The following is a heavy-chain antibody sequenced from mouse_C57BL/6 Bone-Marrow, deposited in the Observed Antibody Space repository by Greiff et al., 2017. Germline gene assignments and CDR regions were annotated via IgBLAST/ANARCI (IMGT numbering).Heavy chain of an antibody. D-gene: IGHD3-3*01. CDR1: GYTFTSYG. Sequence: QVQLQQSGAELARPGASVKLSCKASGYTFTSYGISWVKQRTGQGLEWIGEIYPRSGNTYYNEKLKGKATLTADKSSSTAYMELRSLPSEDSAVYFGARWGGDAWFAYWGQGTLVTVSA. CDR2: IYPRSGNT. J-gene: IGHJ3*01. V-gene: IGHV1-81*01. CDR3: ARWGGDAWFAY.